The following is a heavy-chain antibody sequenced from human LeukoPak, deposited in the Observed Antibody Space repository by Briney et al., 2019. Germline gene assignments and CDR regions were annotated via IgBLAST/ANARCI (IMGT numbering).Heavy chain of an antibody. CDR2: IYYSGST. CDR1: GGSISSGGYY. Sequence: PSETLSLTCTVAGGSISSGGYYWSWIRQHPGKGLEWIGYIYYSGSTYYNPSLKSRITISVDTSKNQFSLKLSSVTAADTAVYYCARAPDPSVYCSSTSCYSDAFDIWGQGTMVTVSS. D-gene: IGHD2-2*02. V-gene: IGHV4-31*03. CDR3: ARAPDPSVYCSSTSCYSDAFDI. J-gene: IGHJ3*02.